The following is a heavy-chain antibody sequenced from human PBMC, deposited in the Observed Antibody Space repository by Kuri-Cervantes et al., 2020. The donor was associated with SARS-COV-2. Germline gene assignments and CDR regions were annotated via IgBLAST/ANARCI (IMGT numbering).Heavy chain of an antibody. CDR2: INPSGGST. J-gene: IGHJ4*02. CDR3: ARINTNVDIVATIWGITEEGTDY. V-gene: IGHV1-46*01. D-gene: IGHD5-12*01. CDR1: GYTFTSQY. Sequence: ASVKVSCKASGYTFTSQYLHWVRQAPGQGLEWMGIINPSGGSTSYAQKFQGRVTMTGDTSTSTVYMELSSLRSEDTAVYYCARINTNVDIVATIWGITEEGTDYWGQGTLVTVSS.